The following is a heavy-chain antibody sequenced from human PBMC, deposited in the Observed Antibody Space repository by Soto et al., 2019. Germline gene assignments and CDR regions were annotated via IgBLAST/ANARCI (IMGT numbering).Heavy chain of an antibody. CDR3: AKVDVSTASSFDY. V-gene: IGHV3-23*01. D-gene: IGHD5-18*01. J-gene: IGHJ4*02. CDR2: INPSGDST. CDR1: VFTFSSHG. Sequence: GWSLRLSCLASVFTFSSHGLSWFRQAPGKGLEWVSTINPSGDSTFYADSVKGRFTISRDNSKNTVYLQMNSLSVGDTAVYLCAKVDVSTASSFDYWGQGALVTVSS.